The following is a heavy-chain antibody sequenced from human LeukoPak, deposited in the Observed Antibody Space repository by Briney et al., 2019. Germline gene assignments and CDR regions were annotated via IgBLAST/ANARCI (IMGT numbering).Heavy chain of an antibody. J-gene: IGHJ4*02. Sequence: PGGSLRLSCAASGFTFSSYWMHWVRQAPGKGLVWVARLNSDGSSSSYADSVKGRFTISRDNAKNTLYLQMNSLRAEDTAVYYCARSSFPYYFDYWGQGTLVTVSS. CDR2: LNSDGSSS. V-gene: IGHV3-74*01. D-gene: IGHD3-16*01. CDR3: ARSSFPYYFDY. CDR1: GFTFSSYW.